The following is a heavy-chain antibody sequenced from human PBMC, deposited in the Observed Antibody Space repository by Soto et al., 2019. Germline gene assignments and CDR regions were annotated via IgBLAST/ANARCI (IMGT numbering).Heavy chain of an antibody. V-gene: IGHV4-34*01. CDR3: ARKGWAITMVRGVITYFDI. J-gene: IGHJ4*02. CDR1: GGSFSGYY. CDR2: INHSGST. Sequence: SETLSLTCAVSGGSFSGYYCSWIRQTPGKGQEWIGEINHSGSTNYNPSLKRRVTISVDTSKKLFSLEMTSVTAADPAVYYCARKGWAITMVRGVITYFDIWGLGTLVTVSS. D-gene: IGHD3-10*01.